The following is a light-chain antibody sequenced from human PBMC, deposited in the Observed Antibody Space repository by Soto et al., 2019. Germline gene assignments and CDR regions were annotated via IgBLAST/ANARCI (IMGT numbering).Light chain of an antibody. CDR2: GNS. CDR3: QSYDSSLSGPF. Sequence: QSVLTQPPSVSGAPGQRVTISCTGSSSNIGAGYDVHWYQQLPGTAPKLLIYGNSNRPSGVPDRFSGSKSGTSASLAITGLQAEDEADYYCQSYDSSLSGPFFGTGNKVTVL. CDR1: SSNIGAGYD. J-gene: IGLJ1*01. V-gene: IGLV1-40*01.